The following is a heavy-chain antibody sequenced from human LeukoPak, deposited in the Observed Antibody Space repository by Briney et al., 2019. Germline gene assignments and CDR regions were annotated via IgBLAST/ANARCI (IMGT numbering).Heavy chain of an antibody. CDR1: GGTFSSYA. CDR3: ARVPNYYYYMDV. V-gene: IGHV1-69*13. J-gene: IGHJ6*03. CDR2: IIPIFGTA. Sequence: PVKVSCKASGGTFSSYAISWVRQAPGQGLEWMGGIIPIFGTANYAQKFQGRVTITADESTSTAYMELSSLRSEDTAVYYCARVPNYYYYMDVWGKGTTVTVSS.